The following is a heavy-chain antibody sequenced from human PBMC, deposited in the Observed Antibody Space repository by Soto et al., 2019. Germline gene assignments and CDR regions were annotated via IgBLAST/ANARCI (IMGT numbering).Heavy chain of an antibody. CDR1: GGSISSYY. Sequence: SETLSLTCTVSGGSISSYYWSWIRQPPWKGLEWIGYIYYSGSTNYNPSLKSRVTISVDTSKNQFSLKLSSVTAADTAVYYCARGVDILTDTGYYYYMDVWGKGTTVTVSS. CDR2: IYYSGST. V-gene: IGHV4-59*01. D-gene: IGHD3-9*01. CDR3: ARGVDILTDTGYYYYMDV. J-gene: IGHJ6*03.